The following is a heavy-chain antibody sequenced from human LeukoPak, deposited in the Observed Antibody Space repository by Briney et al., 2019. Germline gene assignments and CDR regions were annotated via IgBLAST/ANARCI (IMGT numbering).Heavy chain of an antibody. D-gene: IGHD3-22*01. Sequence: ASVKVSCKASAYTFTNFAISWVRQAPGQGLEWMGWISAYNGNTNYAQKLQGRVTMTTDTSTSTAYMELRSLRSDDTAVYYCARNMGSGYNDYWGQGTLVTVSS. CDR2: ISAYNGNT. CDR1: AYTFTNFA. V-gene: IGHV1-18*01. J-gene: IGHJ4*02. CDR3: ARNMGSGYNDY.